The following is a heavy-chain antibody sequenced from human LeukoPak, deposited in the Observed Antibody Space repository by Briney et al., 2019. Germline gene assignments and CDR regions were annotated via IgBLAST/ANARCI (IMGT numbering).Heavy chain of an antibody. D-gene: IGHD4-17*01. J-gene: IGHJ4*02. CDR3: AKERITTTAFDY. CDR1: GFTFSTYW. V-gene: IGHV3-23*01. CDR2: ISGSGGNT. Sequence: LPGGSLRLSCAASGFTFSTYWMSWVRQAPGKGLEWVSDISGSGGNTHYADSVKGRFTISRDNSKNTLYLQMNSLRAEDTAIYYCAKERITTTAFDYWGQGTLVTVSS.